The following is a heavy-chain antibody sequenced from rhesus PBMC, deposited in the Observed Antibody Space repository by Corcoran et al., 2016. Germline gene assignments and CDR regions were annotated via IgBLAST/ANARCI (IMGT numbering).Heavy chain of an antibody. J-gene: IGHJ4*01. D-gene: IGHD4-29*01. CDR1: GASPSSYG. CDR2: IKGNSGKT. Sequence: QVQLQESGPGLVKPSETLSLTCAVSGASPSSYGWNWLRRPPGKGLEWSGEIKGNSGKTDYNPSLRSRVTISKDASKNQFSLKLNSVTAADTAVYYCARDRDYGSNWAFDYWGQGVLVTVSS. CDR3: ARDRDYGSNWAFDY. V-gene: IGHV4-80*01.